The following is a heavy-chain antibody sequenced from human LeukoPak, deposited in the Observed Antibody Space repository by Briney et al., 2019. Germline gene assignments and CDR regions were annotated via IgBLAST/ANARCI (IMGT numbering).Heavy chain of an antibody. D-gene: IGHD5-12*01. V-gene: IGHV3-30*02. J-gene: IGHJ4*02. CDR3: AKDGQLAY. CDR1: GFSLIGYD. CDR2: SRNGG. Sequence: GGSLRLSCAASGFSLIGYDMHWARQAPGKGLEWVAFSRNGGYYAESVRGRFTISTDNSKNTLYLHMSSLRPEDTAMYYCAKDGQLAYWGQGTLVTVSS.